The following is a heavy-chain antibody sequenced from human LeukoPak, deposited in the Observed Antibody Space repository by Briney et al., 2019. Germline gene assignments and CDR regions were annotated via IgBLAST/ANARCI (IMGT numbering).Heavy chain of an antibody. J-gene: IGHJ5*02. CDR3: ARLAPDYADYWFDP. CDR1: GYDFSTKW. V-gene: IGHV5-51*01. Sequence: GESLKISCQTSGYDFSTKWIGWVRQMPGKGLEWMGIIYPTDSITRYSPSFQGYVSISVDTSINTAYLQWASLRPSDTAMYFCARLAPDYADYWFDPWGQGTLVTVSS. D-gene: IGHD4-17*01. CDR2: IYPTDSIT.